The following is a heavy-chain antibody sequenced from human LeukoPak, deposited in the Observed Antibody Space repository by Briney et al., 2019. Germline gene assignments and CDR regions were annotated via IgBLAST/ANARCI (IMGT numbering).Heavy chain of an antibody. Sequence: SGPTLVKPTQTLTLTCTFSGFSLSTSGVGVGWIRQPPGKALEWLALIYWDDDKRYSPSLKSRLTITKDTSKDQVVLTMTNMDPVDTATYYCAHRARVAAAGFCCWFDPWGQGTLVTVSS. V-gene: IGHV2-5*02. CDR2: IYWDDDK. CDR3: AHRARVAAAGFCCWFDP. D-gene: IGHD6-13*01. J-gene: IGHJ5*02. CDR1: GFSLSTSGVG.